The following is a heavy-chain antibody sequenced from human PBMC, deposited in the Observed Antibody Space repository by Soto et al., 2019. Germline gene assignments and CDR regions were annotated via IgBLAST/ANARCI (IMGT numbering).Heavy chain of an antibody. V-gene: IGHV3-43D*04. Sequence: VGSLRLSCAASGFTFDDYAMHWVRQAPGKGLEWVSLISWDGGRTYYADSVKGRLTISRDNSKNSLYLQMNSLRAEDTALYYCAKARVSVGVGSMDVWGQGTTVTVSS. CDR2: ISWDGGRT. J-gene: IGHJ6*02. CDR1: GFTFDDYA. D-gene: IGHD3-16*01. CDR3: AKARVSVGVGSMDV.